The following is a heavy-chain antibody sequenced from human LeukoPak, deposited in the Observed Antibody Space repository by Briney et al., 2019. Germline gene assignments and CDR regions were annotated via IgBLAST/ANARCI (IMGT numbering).Heavy chain of an antibody. D-gene: IGHD2-15*01. CDR3: ATRWTLGSGRPHYYYYYMDV. CDR2: IIPIFGTA. J-gene: IGHJ6*03. Sequence: WASVKVSCKASGGTFSSYAISWVRQAPGQGLEWMGGIIPIFGTANYAQKFQGRVTITADKSTSTAYMELSSLRSEDTAVYYCATRWTLGSGRPHYYYYYMDVWGKGTTVTVSS. V-gene: IGHV1-69*06. CDR1: GGTFSSYA.